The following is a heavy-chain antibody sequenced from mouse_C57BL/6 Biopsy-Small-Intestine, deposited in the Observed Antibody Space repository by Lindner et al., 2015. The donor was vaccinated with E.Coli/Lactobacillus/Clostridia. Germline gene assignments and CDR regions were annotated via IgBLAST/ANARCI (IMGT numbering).Heavy chain of an antibody. CDR2: INSNGGNT. D-gene: IGHD2-13*01. J-gene: IGHJ4*01. CDR3: VRHDPFDYGDYDPLELRKGNAMDY. Sequence: VQLQESGGGLVKPGGSLKLSCEASGFTFSTYAMSWVRQTPEKRLEWVAAINSNGGNTYYPDTVKDRFTISRDNAKNTLYLQISSLRSEDTALYCCVRHDPFDYGDYDPLELRKGNAMDYWGQGTSVTVSS. V-gene: IGHV5-6-2*01. CDR1: GFTFSTYA.